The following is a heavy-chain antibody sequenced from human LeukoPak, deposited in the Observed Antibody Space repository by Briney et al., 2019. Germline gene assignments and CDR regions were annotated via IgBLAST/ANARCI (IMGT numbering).Heavy chain of an antibody. V-gene: IGHV3-23*01. CDR3: AREQSGTRGWYTVDY. D-gene: IGHD6-19*01. CDR1: GFTFSTYA. Sequence: HPGGSLRLSCAASGFTFSTYAITCVRRGPGGGLEWFSAIRPYGDRTYYANSVRGRFTISRDNSKDTVYLQINGLRVEDTAVYYCAREQSGTRGWYTVDYWGQGTLVTVSS. CDR2: IRPYGDRT. J-gene: IGHJ4*02.